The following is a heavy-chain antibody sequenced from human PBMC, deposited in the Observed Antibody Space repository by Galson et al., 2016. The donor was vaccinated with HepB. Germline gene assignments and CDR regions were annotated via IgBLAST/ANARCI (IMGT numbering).Heavy chain of an antibody. Sequence: SLRLSCAASGFTFRSYAMHWVRQGPGKGLEWVAIISYDGSNKFYADSVKGRFTISRENAKNSLHLQMNSLRDGDTAVYYCARSWGYGMDVWGQGTTVTVSS. D-gene: IGHD3-16*01. CDR2: ISYDGSNK. V-gene: IGHV3-30*14. CDR1: GFTFRSYA. J-gene: IGHJ6*02. CDR3: ARSWGYGMDV.